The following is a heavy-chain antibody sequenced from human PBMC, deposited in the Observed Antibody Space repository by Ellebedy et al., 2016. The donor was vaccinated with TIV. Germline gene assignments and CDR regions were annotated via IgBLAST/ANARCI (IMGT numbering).Heavy chain of an antibody. J-gene: IGHJ4*02. D-gene: IGHD2-2*01. CDR3: ASLPTGDCFNSSCQPH. Sequence: MPSETLSLTCTVYARSTSTYYCSWILHIAGQELEWIGSIFDRGYNEYNPSLKGRVTIALDTSKDQFSLRLSSVTAADTAKFYCASLPTGDCFNSSCQPHWGQGTPVTVSS. V-gene: IGHV4-59*08. CDR2: IFDRGYN. CDR1: ARSTSTYY.